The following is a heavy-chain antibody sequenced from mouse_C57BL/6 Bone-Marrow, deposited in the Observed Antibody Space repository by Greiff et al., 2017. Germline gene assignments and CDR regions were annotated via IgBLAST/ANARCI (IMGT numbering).Heavy chain of an antibody. V-gene: IGHV14-4*01. D-gene: IGHD2-3*01. Sequence: VQLQQSGAELVRPGASVKLSCTASGFNIKDDYMHWVKQRPEQGLEWIGWIDPENGDTEYASKFQGKATITADTSSNTAYLQLSSLTSEDTAVYYCTAIYDGYFYAMDYWGQGTSVTVSS. CDR3: TAIYDGYFYAMDY. CDR2: IDPENGDT. J-gene: IGHJ4*01. CDR1: GFNIKDDY.